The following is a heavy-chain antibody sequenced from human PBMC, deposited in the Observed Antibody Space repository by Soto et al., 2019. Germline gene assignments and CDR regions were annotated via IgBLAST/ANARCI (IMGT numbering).Heavy chain of an antibody. D-gene: IGHD2-15*01. Sequence: GAPVEVSLEAPGGRVSGYAMSSVRHAPGKGLEWMRGIIPIFGTANYAQKLQGRVTINADESTSTAYMELSSLRSEDTAVYYCARIAAPTVYYYGMEVWGQGTSVTASS. CDR3: ARIAAPTVYYYGMEV. CDR2: IIPIFGTA. V-gene: IGHV1-69*13. J-gene: IGHJ6*02. CDR1: GGRVSGYA.